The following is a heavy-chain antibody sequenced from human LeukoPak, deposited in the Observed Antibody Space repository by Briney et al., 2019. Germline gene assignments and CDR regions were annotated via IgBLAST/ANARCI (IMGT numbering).Heavy chain of an antibody. CDR3: AKDGPYTSSFDY. CDR2: VSDDGSDK. D-gene: IGHD6-13*01. V-gene: IGHV3-30*18. J-gene: IGHJ4*02. Sequence: GGSLRLSCAGAGLSFSSYGMHWVRQAPGKGLEWVAVVSDDGSDKYYADSVKGRFTISRDNSKNTLYLQMNSLRGDDTAVYYCAKDGPYTSSFDYWGQGTLVTVSS. CDR1: GLSFSSYG.